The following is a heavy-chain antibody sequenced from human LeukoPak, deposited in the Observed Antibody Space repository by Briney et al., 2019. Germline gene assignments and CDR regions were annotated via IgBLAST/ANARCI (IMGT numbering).Heavy chain of an antibody. D-gene: IGHD5-24*01. CDR1: GGTFSSYA. V-gene: IGHV1-69*04. CDR2: IIPILGIA. J-gene: IGHJ4*02. Sequence: GASVNVSCKASGGTFSSYAISWVRQAPGQGLEWMGRIIPILGIANYAQKFQGRVTITADKSTSTAYMELSSLRSEDTAVYYCARDRRMATIPGFDYWGQGTLVTVSS. CDR3: ARDRRMATIPGFDY.